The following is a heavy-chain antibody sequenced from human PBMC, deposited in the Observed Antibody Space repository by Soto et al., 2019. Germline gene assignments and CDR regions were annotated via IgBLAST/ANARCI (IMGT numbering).Heavy chain of an antibody. CDR2: IYTSGST. V-gene: IGHV4-4*07. D-gene: IGHD1-26*01. CDR3: ARLIRLGSADAFDI. CDR1: GGSISSYY. Sequence: QVQLQESGPGLVKPSETLSLTCTVSGGSISSYYWTWIRQPVGKGLEWIGRIYTSGSTNYDPSLHSRLTMSVDTAKNQLSLRLSSVTAADSAVYYCARLIRLGSADAFDIWGQGTMVTVSS. J-gene: IGHJ3*02.